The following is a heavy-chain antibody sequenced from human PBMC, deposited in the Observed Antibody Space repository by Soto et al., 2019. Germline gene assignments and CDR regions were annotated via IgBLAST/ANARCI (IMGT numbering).Heavy chain of an antibody. V-gene: IGHV4-4*07. CDR2: ISSGGSA. Sequence: QVPLQGSGPGLVKPSETLSLTCNVSGGSINSYYWSWIRQPAGKGLEWIGRISSGGSAIYNPSLKSRVTISVDTSKNPFSLRLTSVTAADLGVYFCARDAYPKRFDFRGQGTLVNRSS. D-gene: IGHD1-1*01. J-gene: IGHJ5*01. CDR3: ARDAYPKRFDF. CDR1: GGSINSYY.